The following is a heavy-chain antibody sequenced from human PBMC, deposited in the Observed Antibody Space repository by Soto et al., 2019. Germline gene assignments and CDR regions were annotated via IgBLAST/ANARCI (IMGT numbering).Heavy chain of an antibody. Sequence: ASVKVSCKVSGYTLTELSMHWVRQAPGKGLEWMGGFDPEDGETIYAQKFQGRVTMTEDTSTDTAYMELSSLRSEDTAVYYCATELTIFGVVGQKWFDPWGQGTLVTVSS. V-gene: IGHV1-24*01. CDR3: ATELTIFGVVGQKWFDP. CDR1: GYTLTELS. J-gene: IGHJ5*02. CDR2: FDPEDGET. D-gene: IGHD3-3*01.